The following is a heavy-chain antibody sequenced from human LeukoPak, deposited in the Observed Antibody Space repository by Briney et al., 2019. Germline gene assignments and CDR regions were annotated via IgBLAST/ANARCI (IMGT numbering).Heavy chain of an antibody. CDR2: IIPILGIA. V-gene: IGHV1-69*04. Sequence: ASVTVSCMPSLGTFINYASCWVRQAPGQGREGMGRIIPILGIANYAQKFQGRVTITADKSTSTAYMELSSMRSEDTAVYCCAREGCSSTSCNYKDAFDIWGQGTMVTVSS. D-gene: IGHD2-2*01. CDR3: AREGCSSTSCNYKDAFDI. CDR1: LGTFINYA. J-gene: IGHJ3*02.